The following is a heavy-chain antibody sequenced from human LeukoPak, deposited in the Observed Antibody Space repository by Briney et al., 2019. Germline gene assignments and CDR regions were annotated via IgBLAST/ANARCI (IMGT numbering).Heavy chain of an antibody. CDR3: VCLGLGGLSLD. CDR1: GFTVSSSY. Sequence: GGSLRLSCAASGFTVSSSYMSWVRQAPGKGLEWVSAISGSGGSTYYADSVKGRFTISRDNSKNTLYLQMNSLRVEDTAVYYCVCLGLGGLSLDWGQGTLVTVSS. CDR2: ISGSGGST. D-gene: IGHD3-16*01. V-gene: IGHV3-23*01. J-gene: IGHJ4*02.